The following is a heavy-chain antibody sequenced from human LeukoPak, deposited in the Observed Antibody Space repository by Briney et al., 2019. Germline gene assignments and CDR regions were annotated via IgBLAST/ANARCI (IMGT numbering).Heavy chain of an antibody. J-gene: IGHJ4*02. CDR1: GFTFSSYA. CDR2: SGSGDST. Sequence: GGSLRLSCAASGFTFSSYAMSWVRLAPGKRLEWVSSSGSGDSTYYTDSVKGRFTISRDISKNTLYLQMNSLRAEDTALYYCAKDIYDFWSGYHLDYWGQGTLVTVSS. D-gene: IGHD3-3*01. V-gene: IGHV3-23*01. CDR3: AKDIYDFWSGYHLDY.